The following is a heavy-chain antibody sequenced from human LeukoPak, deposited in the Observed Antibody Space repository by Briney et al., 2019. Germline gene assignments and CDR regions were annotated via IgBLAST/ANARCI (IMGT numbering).Heavy chain of an antibody. CDR3: ARDIVVVVVDEPLPENYYYYGMDV. Sequence: GGSLRLSCAASGFTFSSYAMHWVRQAPGKGLEWVAVISYDGSNKYYADSVKGRFTISRDNSKNTLYLQMNSLRAEDTAVYYCARDIVVVVVDEPLPENYYYYGMDVWGQGTTVTVSS. CDR2: ISYDGSNK. CDR1: GFTFSSYA. D-gene: IGHD2-15*01. J-gene: IGHJ6*02. V-gene: IGHV3-30-3*01.